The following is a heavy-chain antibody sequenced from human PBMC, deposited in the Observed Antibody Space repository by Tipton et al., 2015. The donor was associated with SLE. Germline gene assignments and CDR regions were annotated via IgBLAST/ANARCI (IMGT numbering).Heavy chain of an antibody. CDR2: VYSSGTT. J-gene: IGHJ3*02. Sequence: LRLSCTVSGASIGSGSYYWNWIRQPAGKGLAWIGRVYSSGTTNYNSSLKSRVTISVDTSKNQFSLKLSSVTAADTAVYYCARDGGSSWSLDAFDTWGQGTMVTVSS. D-gene: IGHD6-13*01. CDR1: GASIGSGSYY. CDR3: ARDGGSSWSLDAFDT. V-gene: IGHV4-61*02.